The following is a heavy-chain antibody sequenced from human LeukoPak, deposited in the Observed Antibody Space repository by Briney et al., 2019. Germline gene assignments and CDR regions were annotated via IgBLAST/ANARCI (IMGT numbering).Heavy chain of an antibody. Sequence: GGSLRLSCAASGFTFSSYEMNWVRQAPGKGLEWVSYISSSGSTIYYADSVKGRFTISRDNAKNSLYLQMNSLRAEDTAVYYCAKDLGWIHFAYWGQGTLVTVSS. CDR1: GFTFSSYE. V-gene: IGHV3-48*03. D-gene: IGHD5-18*01. CDR3: AKDLGWIHFAY. J-gene: IGHJ4*02. CDR2: ISSSGSTI.